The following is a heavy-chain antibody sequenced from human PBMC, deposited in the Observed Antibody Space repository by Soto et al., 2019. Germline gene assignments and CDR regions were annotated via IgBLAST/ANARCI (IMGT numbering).Heavy chain of an antibody. J-gene: IGHJ4*02. D-gene: IGHD6-19*01. CDR3: ARDGSSGWYGGYDY. CDR1: GCSISSGGYY. CDR2: IYYSGST. Sequence: PSETLSLTCTVSGCSISSGGYYWSWIRQHPGKGLEWIGYIYYSGSTYYNPSLKSRVTISVDTSKNQFSLKLSSVTAADTAVYYCARDGSSGWYGGYDYWGQGTLVTVSS. V-gene: IGHV4-31*03.